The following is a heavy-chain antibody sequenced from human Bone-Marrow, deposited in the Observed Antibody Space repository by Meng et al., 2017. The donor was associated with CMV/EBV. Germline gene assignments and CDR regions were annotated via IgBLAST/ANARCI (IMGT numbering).Heavy chain of an antibody. J-gene: IGHJ5*02. D-gene: IGHD3-10*01. CDR2: IYYSGST. Sequence: ISSSSSYWGWIRQPPGKGLEWIGSIYYSGSTYYNPSLKSRVTISVDTSKNQFSLKLSSVTAADTAVYYCAREGYYYGSGSYSNWFDPWGQGTLVTVSS. CDR3: AREGYYYGSGSYSNWFDP. V-gene: IGHV4-39*02. CDR1: ISSSSSY.